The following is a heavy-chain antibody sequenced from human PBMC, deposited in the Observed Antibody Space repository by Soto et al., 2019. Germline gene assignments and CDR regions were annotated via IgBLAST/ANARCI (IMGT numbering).Heavy chain of an antibody. J-gene: IGHJ4*02. V-gene: IGHV3-23*01. Sequence: GGSLRLSCSASGLTFSSYAMNWVRQAPGKGLEWVSTISGSGDNTYYADSVKGPFTISRNNSKNTLYLQMNSLRAEDTALYYCAKAEYFSGGRCYPYYFVSSGQGTLVTVSS. D-gene: IGHD2-15*01. CDR3: AKAEYFSGGRCYPYYFVS. CDR2: ISGSGDNT. CDR1: GLTFSSYA.